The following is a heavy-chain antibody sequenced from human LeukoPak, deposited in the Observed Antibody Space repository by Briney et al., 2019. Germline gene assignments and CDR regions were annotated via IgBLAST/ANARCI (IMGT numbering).Heavy chain of an antibody. Sequence: GGSLRLSCAASGFTFSSYAMSWVRQAPGKGLEWVSFIYSGGTTDYADSVKGRFTMSRDNSKNTLYLQMNSLRAEDTAVYYCARGLTNAFDIWGQGTMVTVSS. CDR3: ARGLTNAFDI. V-gene: IGHV3-66*01. D-gene: IGHD3-9*01. CDR1: GFTFSSYA. CDR2: IYSGGTT. J-gene: IGHJ3*02.